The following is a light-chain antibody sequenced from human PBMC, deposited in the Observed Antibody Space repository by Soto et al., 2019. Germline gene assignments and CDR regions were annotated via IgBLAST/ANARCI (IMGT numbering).Light chain of an antibody. CDR3: QQYSNWPPIT. CDR2: DTS. J-gene: IGKJ5*01. CDR1: QSVSIH. V-gene: IGKV3-15*01. Sequence: ETVMTQSPGTLSVSLGERATLSCRASQSVSIHLAGYQQKPGQAPRLLIYDTSTRATGIPARFSGSGSGTEFTPTISSLQSEDFAVYYCQQYSNWPPITFGQGNRLEIK.